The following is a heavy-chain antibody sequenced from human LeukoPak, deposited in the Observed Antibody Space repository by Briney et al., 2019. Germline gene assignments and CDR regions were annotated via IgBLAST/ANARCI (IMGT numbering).Heavy chain of an antibody. CDR1: GFTFSSYW. CDR3: ATQTDTAMVTGEDY. D-gene: IGHD5-18*01. Sequence: PGGSLRLSCAASGFTFSSYWMHWVRQAPGKGLVWVSRINSDGSSTSYADSVKGRFTISRDNAKNTLYLQMNSLRAEDTAVYYCATQTDTAMVTGEDYWGQGTLVTVSS. CDR2: INSDGSST. J-gene: IGHJ4*02. V-gene: IGHV3-74*01.